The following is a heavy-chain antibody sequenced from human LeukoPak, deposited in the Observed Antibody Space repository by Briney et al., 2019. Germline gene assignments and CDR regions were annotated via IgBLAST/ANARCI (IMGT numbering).Heavy chain of an antibody. CDR2: IYPGDSDT. J-gene: IGHJ4*02. CDR3: ARVYYDFWSGYHYFDY. Sequence: GESLKISCKGSGYSFTSYWIGWVRQMPGKGLEWMGIIYPGDSDTRYSPSFQGQVTISADKSISTAYLQWSSLKASDTAMYYCARVYYDFWSGYHYFDYWGQGTLVTVSS. V-gene: IGHV5-51*01. CDR1: GYSFTSYW. D-gene: IGHD3-3*01.